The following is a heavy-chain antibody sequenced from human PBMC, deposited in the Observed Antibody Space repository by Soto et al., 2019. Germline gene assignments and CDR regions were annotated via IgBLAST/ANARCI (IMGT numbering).Heavy chain of an antibody. J-gene: IGHJ4*02. V-gene: IGHV4-61*01. D-gene: IGHD4-17*01. CDR2: GYSGFT. CDR1: GGSVSSGSYY. CDR3: ARDYGDYSFFFDY. Sequence: SETLSLTCTVSGGSVSSGSYYWSWFRQPPGKGLEWIGGYSGFTNYNPSLESRATISVDHSKNQFFLTLRSVTAADTAVYYCARDYGDYSFFFDYWGQGALVTVSS.